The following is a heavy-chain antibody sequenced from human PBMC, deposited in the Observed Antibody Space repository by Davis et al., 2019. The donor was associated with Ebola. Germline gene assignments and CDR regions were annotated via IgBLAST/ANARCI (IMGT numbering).Heavy chain of an antibody. D-gene: IGHD2-15*01. CDR3: ARGGVAYSDLDY. CDR1: GYTFTSYG. J-gene: IGHJ4*02. Sequence: SVPVSCKASGYTFTSYGITWVRQPSGQGPVWMGWINPHNGNTNYAQNVQGRVTMTTDTSTSTAYMEVGSLRSDDTAVYYCARGGVAYSDLDYWGQGTLVTVSS. V-gene: IGHV1-18*04. CDR2: INPHNGNT.